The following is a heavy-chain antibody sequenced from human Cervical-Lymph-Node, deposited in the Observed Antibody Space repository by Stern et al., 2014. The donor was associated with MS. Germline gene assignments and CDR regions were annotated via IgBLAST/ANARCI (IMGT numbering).Heavy chain of an antibody. V-gene: IGHV3-48*02. CDR3: AREDELGGTA. CDR2: ISRSSSNI. CDR1: VFTFSSYS. D-gene: IGHD1-14*01. J-gene: IGHJ5*02. Sequence: EVQLVASGGGLVQPGGSLRLSCAASVFTFSSYSMNWVRQAPGKGLEWVSYISRSSSNIYYADSVKGRFTISRDNAKNSLYLQMNSLRDEDTAVYYCAREDELGGTAWGQGTLVTVSS.